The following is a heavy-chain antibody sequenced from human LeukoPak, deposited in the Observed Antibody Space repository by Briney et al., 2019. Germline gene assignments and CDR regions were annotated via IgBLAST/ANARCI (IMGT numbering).Heavy chain of an antibody. D-gene: IGHD3/OR15-3a*01. CDR2: IDYNGRKT. CDR1: GFIFSNYG. V-gene: IGHV3-30*12. CDR3: ARGLAFFALSL. J-gene: IGHJ4*02. Sequence: HPGRSLRLSCAASGFIFSNYGMHWLRQAPGKGPEWVTGIDYNGRKTYYADSVKGRFTLSRDDSKSTLYLQMNSLRSEDTAAYYCARGLAFFALSLGGQGTLVTVSS.